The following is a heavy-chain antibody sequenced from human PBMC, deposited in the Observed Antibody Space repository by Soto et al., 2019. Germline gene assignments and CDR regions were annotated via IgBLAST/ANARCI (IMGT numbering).Heavy chain of an antibody. Sequence: ASVKVSCKASGYTFRNYGISWVRQAPGQGLEWMAWISVYNGNTNYAQRLQDRVTTTIDTSTSTAYMELRSLRSDDTAVYYCARRLAVPAGQSYYFYYMDVWGKRTTVTVSS. V-gene: IGHV1-18*01. CDR1: GYTFRNYG. CDR2: ISVYNGNT. J-gene: IGHJ6*03. CDR3: ARRLAVPAGQSYYFYYMDV. D-gene: IGHD2-2*01.